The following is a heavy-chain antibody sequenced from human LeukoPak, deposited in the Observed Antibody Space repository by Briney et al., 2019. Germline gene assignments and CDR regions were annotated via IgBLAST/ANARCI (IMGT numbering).Heavy chain of an antibody. CDR1: GGSISSYY. V-gene: IGHV4-59*01. CDR2: IYYSGST. Sequence: SETLSLSCTVSGGSISSYYWSWIRQPPGKGLEWIGYIYYSGSTNYNPSLKSRVTISVDTSKNQFSLKLSSVTAADTAVYYCARDRFGLAAAAYATHYYYYYYMDVWGKGTTVTVSS. D-gene: IGHD6-13*01. J-gene: IGHJ6*03. CDR3: ARDRFGLAAAAYATHYYYYYYMDV.